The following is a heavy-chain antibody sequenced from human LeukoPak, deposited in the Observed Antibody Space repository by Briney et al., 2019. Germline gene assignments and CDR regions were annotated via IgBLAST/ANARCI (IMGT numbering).Heavy chain of an antibody. J-gene: IGHJ4*02. Sequence: SETLSLTCTVSGGSISIYYWSWIRQPPGKGLEWIGYIYYSGSTNYNPSLKSRVTISVDTSKNQFSLKLSSVTAADTAVYYCARLYYDSSGYYYFDYWGQGTLVTVSS. V-gene: IGHV4-59*08. CDR1: GGSISIYY. CDR3: ARLYYDSSGYYYFDY. CDR2: IYYSGST. D-gene: IGHD3-22*01.